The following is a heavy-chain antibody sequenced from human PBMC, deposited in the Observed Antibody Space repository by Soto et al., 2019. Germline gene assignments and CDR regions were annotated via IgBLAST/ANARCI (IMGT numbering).Heavy chain of an antibody. J-gene: IGHJ5*01. CDR2: IIPIYETV. D-gene: IGHD2-21*02. CDR1: EGTFSSYG. V-gene: IGHV1-69*01. CDR3: ARDLVVTAKCLDS. Sequence: QVSLVQSGAEVKKAGSSVKVSCKASEGTFSSYGISWVRQAPGQGLEWMGGIIPIYETVTYAQRFQGRLTISADESTSTAYMELSSLRPDDTAVYYCARDLVVTAKCLDSWGQGTLVTVSS.